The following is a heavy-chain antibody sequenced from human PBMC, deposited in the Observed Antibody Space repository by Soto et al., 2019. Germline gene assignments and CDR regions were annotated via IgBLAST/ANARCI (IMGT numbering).Heavy chain of an antibody. Sequence: SETLSLTCAVSGYAISSGYYWGWLRQPPGKGLECIGSIYHGGGTYNNPSLNSRVTLSIDITNNHVSLIQNCVTAADTAVYYCARVGPCVPYYYDSSRYTFEKWFDPWGQGTLVNVSS. CDR3: ARVGPCVPYYYDSSRYTFEKWFDP. J-gene: IGHJ5*02. CDR1: GYAISSGYY. D-gene: IGHD3-22*01. V-gene: IGHV4-38-2*01. CDR2: IYHGGGT.